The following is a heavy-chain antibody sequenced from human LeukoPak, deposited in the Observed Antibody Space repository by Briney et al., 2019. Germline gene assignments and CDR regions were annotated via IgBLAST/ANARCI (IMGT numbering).Heavy chain of an antibody. CDR3: ARDGYYLDY. CDR2: IDPRSGAT. J-gene: IGHJ4*02. V-gene: IGHV1-2*02. CDR1: GYTFTAYY. Sequence: ASVKVSCKASGYTFTAYYIHWVRRAPGQGLEWMAWIDPRSGATKCTQKFQGRVTMTRDTSITTVYLELNGLTFDDTAVYYCARDGYYLDYWGQGTLVTVSS. D-gene: IGHD6-13*01.